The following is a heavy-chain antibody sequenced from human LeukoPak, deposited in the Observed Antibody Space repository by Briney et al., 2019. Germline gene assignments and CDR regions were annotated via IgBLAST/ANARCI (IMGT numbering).Heavy chain of an antibody. CDR1: GFTFSSYA. CDR2: ISGSAGST. V-gene: IGHV3-23*01. Sequence: GGSLRLSCVVSGFTFSSYAMSWVRQAPGKGLEWVSAISGSAGSTNYAASVKGRFTISRDNSKNTLYLQMNSLRDEDTAAYYCAKRGSTIYYHNWFDPWGQGALVTVSP. D-gene: IGHD1-26*01. CDR3: AKRGSTIYYHNWFDP. J-gene: IGHJ5*02.